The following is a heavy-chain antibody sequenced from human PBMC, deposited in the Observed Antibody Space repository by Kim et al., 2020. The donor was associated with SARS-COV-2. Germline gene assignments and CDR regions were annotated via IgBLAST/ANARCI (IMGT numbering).Heavy chain of an antibody. J-gene: IGHJ4*02. D-gene: IGHD3-16*01. CDR2: IYYSGST. CDR1: GGSISSYY. CDR3: ARDSPDGYNGGGYFDY. Sequence: SETLSLTCTVSGGSISSYYWSWIRQPPGKGLEWIGYIYYSGSTNYNPSLKSRVTTSVDTSKNQFSLKLSSVTAADTAVYYCARDSPDGYNGGGYFDYWGQGTLVTVSS. V-gene: IGHV4-59*01.